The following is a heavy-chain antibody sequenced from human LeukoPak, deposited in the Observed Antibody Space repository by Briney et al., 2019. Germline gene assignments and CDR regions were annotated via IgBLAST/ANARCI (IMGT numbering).Heavy chain of an antibody. Sequence: QPGRSLRLSCAASGFTFSNHGMHWVRQAPGKGLEWVSIIWHDGSDKYYADSVKGRFTISRDNSKNMLYLQSNSLRGEDTAMYYCARDKEAWGQGTLVTVSS. V-gene: IGHV3-33*01. CDR3: ARDKEA. CDR2: IWHDGSDK. J-gene: IGHJ5*02. CDR1: GFTFSNHG.